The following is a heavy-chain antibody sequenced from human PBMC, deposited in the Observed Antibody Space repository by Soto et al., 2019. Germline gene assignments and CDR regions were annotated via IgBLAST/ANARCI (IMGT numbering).Heavy chain of an antibody. CDR2: IYYSGST. D-gene: IGHD3-10*01. CDR1: GGSISSYY. J-gene: IGHJ4*02. Sequence: QVQLQESGPGLVKPSETLSLACTVSGGSISSYYWSWIRQPPGKGLEWIGYIYYSGSTNYNPSLKSRVTIPLDTSNNQFSLKLSSVTAADTAVYYCARHNYGSGSTYFDYWGQGTLVTVSS. CDR3: ARHNYGSGSTYFDY. V-gene: IGHV4-59*08.